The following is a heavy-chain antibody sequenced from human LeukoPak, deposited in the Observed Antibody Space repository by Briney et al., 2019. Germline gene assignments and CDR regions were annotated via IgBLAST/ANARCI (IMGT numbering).Heavy chain of an antibody. Sequence: GGSLRLSCAASGFTFSDYYMSWIRQAAGKGLEWVSYISSTSSHTNYADSVKGRFTISRDNAKMSLYLQMNSLRAEDTAVYYCARGSALWFDPWGQGTLVTVAS. CDR3: ARGSALWFDP. CDR1: GFTFSDYY. V-gene: IGHV3-11*05. J-gene: IGHJ5*02. CDR2: ISSTSSHT.